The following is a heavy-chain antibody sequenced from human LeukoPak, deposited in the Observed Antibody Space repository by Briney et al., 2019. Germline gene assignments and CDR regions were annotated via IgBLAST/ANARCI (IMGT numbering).Heavy chain of an antibody. V-gene: IGHV3-33*06. CDR2: IWYDGSNK. D-gene: IGHD2-15*01. CDR3: AKDLDRYCSGGSCGYFDY. CDR1: GFTFSTYG. J-gene: IGHJ4*02. Sequence: GGSLRLSCAASGFTFSTYGMHWVRQAPGKGLEWVAVIWYDGSNKYYADSVKGRFTISRDNSKNTLYLQMNSLRAEDTAVYYCAKDLDRYCSGGSCGYFDYWGQGTLVTVSS.